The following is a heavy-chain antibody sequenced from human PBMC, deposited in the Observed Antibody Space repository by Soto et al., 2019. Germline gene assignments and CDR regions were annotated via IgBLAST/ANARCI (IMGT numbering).Heavy chain of an antibody. D-gene: IGHD4-17*01. Sequence: QLQLQESGSGLVKPSQTLSLTCAVSGGSISSGGYSWNWIRQPPGKGLEWIGYIYHSRSTYYNPSLKGRVTVSVDKSKNQFSLKLRSVTAADTAVYYCARDDLYGGWFDPWGQGTLVTVSS. CDR3: ARDDLYGGWFDP. CDR2: IYHSRST. CDR1: GGSISSGGYS. J-gene: IGHJ5*02. V-gene: IGHV4-30-2*01.